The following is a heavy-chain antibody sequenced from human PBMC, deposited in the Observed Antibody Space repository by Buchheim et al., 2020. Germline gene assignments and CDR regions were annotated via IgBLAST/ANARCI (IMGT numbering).Heavy chain of an antibody. D-gene: IGHD3-3*01. CDR1: GFTFSSYA. V-gene: IGHV3-23*01. J-gene: IGHJ4*02. Sequence: EVQLLESGGGLVQPGGSLRLSCAASGFTFSSYAMRWVRQAPGKGLEWVSAMSGSGGSTSYADSVKGRFTISRDNSTNTLYLQMNSLRAEDTAVYYCAKDNDFWSGTNNDYWGQGTL. CDR3: AKDNDFWSGTNNDY. CDR2: MSGSGGST.